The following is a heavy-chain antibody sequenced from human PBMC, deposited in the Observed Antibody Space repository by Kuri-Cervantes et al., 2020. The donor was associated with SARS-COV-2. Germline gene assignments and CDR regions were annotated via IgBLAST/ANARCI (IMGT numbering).Heavy chain of an antibody. CDR1: GFTFSSYA. Sequence: GESLKISCAASGFTFSSYAMHWVRQAPGKGLEWVAVISYDGSNKYYADSVKGRFTISRDNSKNTLYLQMNSLRAEDTAVYYCARDDSGDNFIYSFDIWGQGTRVTVSS. CDR3: ARDDSGDNFIYSFDI. D-gene: IGHD4-23*01. V-gene: IGHV3-30*01. J-gene: IGHJ3*02. CDR2: ISYDGSNK.